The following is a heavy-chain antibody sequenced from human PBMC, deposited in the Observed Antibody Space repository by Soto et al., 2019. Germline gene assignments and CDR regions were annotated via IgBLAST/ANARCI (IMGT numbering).Heavy chain of an antibody. V-gene: IGHV3-30*03. CDR2: ISYEGVNK. D-gene: IGHD1-26*01. CDR1: GFTFNNYG. J-gene: IGHJ2*01. CDR3: ARSPQPTRGIHWYFDV. Sequence: QVQLVESGGGVVQPGRSLRLSCAASGFTFNNYGVHWVRQAPGKGLEWVAAISYEGVNKYYVDSVKGRFIISRDNSKNTLYVQMNSLRPEDTAVYYCARSPQPTRGIHWYFDVWGRGTLVTVSS.